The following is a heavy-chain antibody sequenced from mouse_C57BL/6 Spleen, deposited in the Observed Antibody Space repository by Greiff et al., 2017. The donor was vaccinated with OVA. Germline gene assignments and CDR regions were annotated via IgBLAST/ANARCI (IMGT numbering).Heavy chain of an antibody. J-gene: IGHJ1*03. CDR3: ARRRITTVVARGYFDV. CDR2: IDPSDSYT. Sequence: QVQLKQPGAELVKPGASVKLSCKASGYTFTSYWMQWVKQRPGQGLEWIGEIDPSDSYTNYNQKFKGKATLTVDTSSSTAYMQLSSLTSEDSAVYYCARRRITTVVARGYFDVWDTGTTVTVSS. D-gene: IGHD1-1*01. CDR1: GYTFTSYW. V-gene: IGHV1-50*01.